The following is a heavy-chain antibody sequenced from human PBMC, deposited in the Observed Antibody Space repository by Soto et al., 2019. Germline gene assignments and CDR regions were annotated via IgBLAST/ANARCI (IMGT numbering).Heavy chain of an antibody. CDR3: ASRNLDMDSFDY. Sequence: SETLSLTCTVSGGSISSGGYYWSWIRQHPGTGLEWIGYISYSGNTYFHLSLRNRVTISLDTSKNEFSLKLNSVTAADTAVYYCASRNLDMDSFDYWGQGTLVTVSS. V-gene: IGHV4-31*03. D-gene: IGHD2-15*01. CDR1: GGSISSGGYY. CDR2: ISYSGNT. J-gene: IGHJ4*02.